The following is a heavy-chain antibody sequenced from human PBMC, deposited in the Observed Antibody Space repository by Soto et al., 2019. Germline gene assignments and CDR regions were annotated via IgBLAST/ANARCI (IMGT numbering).Heavy chain of an antibody. CDR1: GFTFSDHY. J-gene: IGHJ4*02. D-gene: IGHD1-26*01. CDR2: IRNKDNSYTT. V-gene: IGHV3-72*01. Sequence: GGSLRLSCLGSGFTFSDHYIDWVRQAPGKGLEWVVRIRNKDNSYTTEYAASVKGRLTISRDDSKNLVYLQMNSLKTEDTAVYYCARSSGNYPLFDFWGQGTLVTVPQ. CDR3: ARSSGNYPLFDF.